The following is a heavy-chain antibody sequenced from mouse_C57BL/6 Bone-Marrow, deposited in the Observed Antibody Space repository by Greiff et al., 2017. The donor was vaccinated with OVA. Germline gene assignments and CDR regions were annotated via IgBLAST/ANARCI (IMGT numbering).Heavy chain of an antibody. V-gene: IGHV5-15*01. CDR1: GFTFSDYG. CDR2: ISNLAYSI. J-gene: IGHJ1*03. D-gene: IGHD2-1*01. CDR3: ARLGNYSWYFDV. Sequence: EVMLVESGGGLVQPGGSLKLSCAASGFTFSDYGMAWVRQAPRKGPEWVAFISNLAYSIYYADTVTGRFTISRENAKNTQYLEMSSLRSEDTAMYYCARLGNYSWYFDVWGTGTTVTVSS.